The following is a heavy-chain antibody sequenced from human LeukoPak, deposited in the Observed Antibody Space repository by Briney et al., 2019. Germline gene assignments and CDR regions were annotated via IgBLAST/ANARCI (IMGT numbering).Heavy chain of an antibody. CDR2: IKEDGSEK. CDR1: GLSFSSYW. J-gene: IGHJ4*02. D-gene: IGHD6-13*01. V-gene: IGHV3-7*01. CDR3: ARIRWYGSSWYFDY. Sequence: GGSLRLSCAASGLSFSSYWMSWVRQAPGKGLEWVANIKEDGSEKYYVDSVKGRFTISRDNAKNSLYLQMNSVRAEGTNTAVYYCARIRWYGSSWYFDYWGQGTLVTVSS.